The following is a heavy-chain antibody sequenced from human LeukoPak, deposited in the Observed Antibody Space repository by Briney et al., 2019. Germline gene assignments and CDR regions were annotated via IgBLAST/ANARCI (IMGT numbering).Heavy chain of an antibody. CDR2: IYHSGST. CDR3: ARGCCSSTGCHPGGY. Sequence: SETLSLTCTVSGGSISSGGYYWSWIRQPPGKGLEWIGYIYHSGSTYYNPSLKSRVTISVDRSKNQFSLKLSSVTAADTAVYYCARGCCSSTGCHPGGYWGQGTLVTVSS. J-gene: IGHJ4*02. CDR1: GGSISSGGYY. D-gene: IGHD2-2*01. V-gene: IGHV4-30-2*01.